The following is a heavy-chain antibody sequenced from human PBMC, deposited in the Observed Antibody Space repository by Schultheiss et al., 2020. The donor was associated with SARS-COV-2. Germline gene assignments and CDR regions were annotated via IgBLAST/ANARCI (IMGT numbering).Heavy chain of an antibody. V-gene: IGHV3-73*01. CDR2: IRSKANSYAT. J-gene: IGHJ5*02. CDR1: GFTFSSYG. CDR3: TRQILNWFDP. Sequence: GGSLRLSCAASGFTFSSYGMHWVRQAPGKGLEWVGRIRSKANSYATAYAASVKGRFTISRDDSKNTAYLQMNSLKTEDTAVYYCTRQILNWFDPWGQGTLVTVSS.